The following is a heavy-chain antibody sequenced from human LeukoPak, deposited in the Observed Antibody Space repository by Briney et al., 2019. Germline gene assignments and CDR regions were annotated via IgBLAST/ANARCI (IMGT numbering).Heavy chain of an antibody. J-gene: IGHJ4*02. CDR1: GFTYSSYG. D-gene: IGHD3-16*02. V-gene: IGHV3-30*03. CDR2: ISYDGSNK. CDR3: ARLDDYVWGSYRLGGNY. Sequence: QPGGSLRLSCAASGFTYSSYGMHWVRQAPGKGLEWVAVISYDGSNKYYADSVKGRFTISRGNSKNTLYLQMNSLRAEDTAVYYCARLDDYVWGSYRLGGNYWGQGTLVTVSS.